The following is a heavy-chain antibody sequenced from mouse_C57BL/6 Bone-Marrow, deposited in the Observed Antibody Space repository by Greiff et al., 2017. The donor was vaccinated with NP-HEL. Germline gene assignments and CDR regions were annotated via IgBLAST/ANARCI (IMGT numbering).Heavy chain of an antibody. CDR1: GYAFSSSW. J-gene: IGHJ2*01. CDR3: ARSDYYGSSYGY. D-gene: IGHD1-1*01. Sequence: VQLKESGPELVKPGASVKISCKASGYAFSSSWMNWVKQRPGKGLEWIGRIYPGDGDTNYNGKFKGKATLTADKSSSTAYMQLSSLTSEDSAVYFCARSDYYGSSYGYWGQGTTLTVSS. V-gene: IGHV1-82*01. CDR2: IYPGDGDT.